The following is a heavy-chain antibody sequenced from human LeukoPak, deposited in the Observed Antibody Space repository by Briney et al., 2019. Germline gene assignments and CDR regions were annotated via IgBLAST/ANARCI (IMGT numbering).Heavy chain of an antibody. D-gene: IGHD6-19*01. Sequence: GGSLRLSCAASGFTFSSYALSWVRQAPGKGLECVSAISGSGGSTYSADSLKGRFTISRDNSKNTLYLQINSLITDDTAVFYCARGGLGSAFDNWGQGTLVTVSS. V-gene: IGHV3-23*01. CDR3: ARGGLGSAFDN. CDR1: GFTFSSYA. J-gene: IGHJ4*02. CDR2: ISGSGGST.